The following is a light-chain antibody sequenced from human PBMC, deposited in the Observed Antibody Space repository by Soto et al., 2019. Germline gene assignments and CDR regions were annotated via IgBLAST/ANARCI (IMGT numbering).Light chain of an antibody. Sequence: QSALTQPPSASGSPGQSVTISCTGTSSDVGGYNDVSWYQQNPGKAPKLMIYEVSKRPSGVPDRFSGSKSGNTASLTVSGLQAEDEADYYCNSYAGSNNVVFGGGTKLTVL. CDR2: EVS. CDR3: NSYAGSNNVV. J-gene: IGLJ3*02. V-gene: IGLV2-8*01. CDR1: SSDVGGYND.